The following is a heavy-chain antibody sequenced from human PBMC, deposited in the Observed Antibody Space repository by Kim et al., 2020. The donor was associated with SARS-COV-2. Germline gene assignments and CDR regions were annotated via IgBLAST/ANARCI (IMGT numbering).Heavy chain of an antibody. Sequence: GGSLRLSCAASGFTFSSYSMNWVRQAPGKGLEWVSSISSSSSYIYYADSVKGRFTISRDNAKNSLYLQMNSLRAKDTAVYYCARVHYYGSGSYYIVFDYWGQGTLVTVSS. CDR3: ARVHYYGSGSYYIVFDY. CDR2: ISSSSSYI. D-gene: IGHD3-10*01. J-gene: IGHJ4*02. V-gene: IGHV3-21*01. CDR1: GFTFSSYS.